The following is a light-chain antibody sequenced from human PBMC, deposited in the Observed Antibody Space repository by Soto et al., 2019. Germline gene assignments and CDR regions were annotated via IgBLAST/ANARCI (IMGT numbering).Light chain of an antibody. CDR3: QQCYSTLIT. CDR1: QSVLYSSNNKNY. J-gene: IGKJ5*01. CDR2: WAS. V-gene: IGKV4-1*01. Sequence: DIVMTQSPDSLAVSLGERATINCKSSQSVLYSSNNKNYLAWYQQKPGQPPKLLIYWASTRESGVPDRFSGSGSGKDFTLTISSLQAEDVAVYYCQQCYSTLITVGQGTRLEIK.